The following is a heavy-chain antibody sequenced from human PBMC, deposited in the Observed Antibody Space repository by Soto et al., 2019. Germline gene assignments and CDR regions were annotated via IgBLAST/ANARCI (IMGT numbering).Heavy chain of an antibody. D-gene: IGHD6-19*01. J-gene: IGHJ4*02. Sequence: EVQLLESGGGLVQPGGSLRLSCAASGFTFSNYAMTWVRQAPGKGLEWVSTIRGSGGSTYYADSVKGRFTISRDNSKNTLYLQMNSPRVEDTAVYYCAKGLSGSFTHWGQGTLVTVSS. CDR3: AKGLSGSFTH. CDR1: GFTFSNYA. V-gene: IGHV3-23*01. CDR2: IRGSGGST.